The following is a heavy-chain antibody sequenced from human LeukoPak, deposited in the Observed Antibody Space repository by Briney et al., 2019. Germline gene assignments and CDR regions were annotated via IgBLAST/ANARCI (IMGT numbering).Heavy chain of an antibody. V-gene: IGHV4-59*11. D-gene: IGHD3-22*01. Sequence: SETLSLTCTVSGGSITSLYWSWLRQSPGKGLEWIGYVHHSGSTNYNPSLKSRVTISIDTSKNQFSLKLSPVTAADTAVYYCARGYYDNSGYSNPFDYWGQGTLVSVSS. CDR2: VHHSGST. CDR1: GGSITSLY. J-gene: IGHJ4*02. CDR3: ARGYYDNSGYSNPFDY.